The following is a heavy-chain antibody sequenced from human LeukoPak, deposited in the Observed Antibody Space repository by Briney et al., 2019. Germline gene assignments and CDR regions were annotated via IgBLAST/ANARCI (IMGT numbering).Heavy chain of an antibody. D-gene: IGHD5-18*01. CDR2: ISGSGGST. V-gene: IGHV3-23*01. CDR3: AKASEHTAVVTGPIDY. J-gene: IGHJ4*02. CDR1: GFTFSSYA. Sequence: GGSLRLSCAASGFTFSSYAMSWVRQAPGKGLEWVSAISGSGGSTYYADSVKGRFTISRDNSKNTLYLQMNSLRAEDTAVYYCAKASEHTAVVTGPIDYWGQGTLVTVSS.